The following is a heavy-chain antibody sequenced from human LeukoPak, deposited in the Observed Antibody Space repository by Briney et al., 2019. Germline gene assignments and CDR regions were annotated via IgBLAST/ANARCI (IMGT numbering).Heavy chain of an antibody. CDR2: IYYSGST. V-gene: IGHV4-59*12. CDR1: GGSISSYY. CDR3: AREDYYFDS. Sequence: SETLSLTCTVSGGSISSYYWSWIRQPPGKGLEWIGYIYYSGSTNYNPSLKSRVTILLDASKNEFSLNLNSVTAADTAVYYCAREDYYFDSWGQGTLVTVSS. J-gene: IGHJ4*02.